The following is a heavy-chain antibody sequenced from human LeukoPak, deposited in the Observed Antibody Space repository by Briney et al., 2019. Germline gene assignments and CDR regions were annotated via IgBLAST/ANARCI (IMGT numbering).Heavy chain of an antibody. V-gene: IGHV3-64*01. D-gene: IGHD3-16*01. J-gene: IGHJ4*02. CDR3: ARDRGGEDRTFDY. Sequence: GGSLRLSCAASGFTFSSYAMHWVRQAPGKGLEYVSAISSNGGSTYYANSVKGRFTISRDNSKNTLYLQMGSLRAEDMAVYYCARDRGGEDRTFDYWGQGTLVTVSS. CDR2: ISSNGGST. CDR1: GFTFSSYA.